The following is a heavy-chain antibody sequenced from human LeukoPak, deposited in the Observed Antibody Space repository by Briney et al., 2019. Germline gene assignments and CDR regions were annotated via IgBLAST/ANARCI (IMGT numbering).Heavy chain of an antibody. CDR3: AVTTVTTSGAFDI. CDR1: GYTFTNYG. V-gene: IGHV1-2*02. D-gene: IGHD4-17*01. Sequence: GASVKVSCKASGYTFTNYGISWVRQAPGQGLEWMGWISAYSGGTNYAQKFQGRVTMTRDTSISTAYMELSRLRSDDTAVYYCAVTTVTTSGAFDIWGQGTMVTVSS. J-gene: IGHJ3*02. CDR2: ISAYSGGT.